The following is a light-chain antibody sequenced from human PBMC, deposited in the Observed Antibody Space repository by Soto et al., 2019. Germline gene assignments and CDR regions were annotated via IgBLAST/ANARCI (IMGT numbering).Light chain of an antibody. Sequence: DIQMTQSPSSLSASVGDRVTITCRASQSISSYLNWYQQKPGKAPKLLIYAASSLQSGVPSRFSGSGSGTDYTLTISSLQPEDFATHYCQQSYSTLPTFGQGTKVEIK. J-gene: IGKJ1*01. CDR1: QSISSY. V-gene: IGKV1-39*01. CDR3: QQSYSTLPT. CDR2: AAS.